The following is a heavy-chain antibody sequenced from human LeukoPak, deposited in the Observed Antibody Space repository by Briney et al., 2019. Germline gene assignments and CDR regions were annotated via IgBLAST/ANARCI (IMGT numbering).Heavy chain of an antibody. Sequence: PSETLSLTCAVYGGSFSGYYWSWIRQPQGKGWEWIGKINHSGSTNYNPSLKSRVTISVDTSKNQFSLKLSSVTAADTAVYYCARYDITIFGVVILGNNWFDPWGQGTLVTVSS. CDR1: GGSFSGYY. CDR2: INHSGST. D-gene: IGHD3-3*01. V-gene: IGHV4-34*01. CDR3: ARYDITIFGVVILGNNWFDP. J-gene: IGHJ5*02.